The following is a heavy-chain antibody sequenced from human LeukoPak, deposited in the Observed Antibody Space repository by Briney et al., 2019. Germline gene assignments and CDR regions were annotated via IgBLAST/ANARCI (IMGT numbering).Heavy chain of an antibody. CDR1: GYTLTELS. CDR2: FDPEDGET. Sequence: ASVKVSCKVSGYTLTELSMHWVRQAPGKGLEWMGGFDPEDGETIYAQKFQGRVTMTEDTSTDTAYMELSSLRPEDTAVYYCATFLVVPAARGWFDPWGQGTLVTVSS. J-gene: IGHJ5*02. V-gene: IGHV1-24*01. CDR3: ATFLVVPAARGWFDP. D-gene: IGHD2-2*01.